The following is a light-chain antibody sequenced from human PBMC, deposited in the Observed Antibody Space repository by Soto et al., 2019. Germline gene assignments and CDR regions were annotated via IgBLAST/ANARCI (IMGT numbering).Light chain of an antibody. CDR2: EVN. CDR1: SSDVGGYNY. J-gene: IGLJ2*01. Sequence: QSALTQPASVSGSPGQSITISCAGNSSDVGGYNYVSWYQQHPGKAPKLMIYEVNNRPSGVSNRFSGSKSGNTASLTISGLQAEDEADYYCNSYTSSATVVFGGGTKLTVL. V-gene: IGLV2-14*01. CDR3: NSYTSSATVV.